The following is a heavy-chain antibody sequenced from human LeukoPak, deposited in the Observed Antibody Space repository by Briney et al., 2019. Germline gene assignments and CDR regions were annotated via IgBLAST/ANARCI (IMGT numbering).Heavy chain of an antibody. D-gene: IGHD3-10*01. J-gene: IGHJ4*02. Sequence: ASVKVSCKASGYTFTSYYMHWVRQAPGQGLEWMGIINPSGGSTTYAQKFQGRVTMTRDTSTSTVYMELSSLRSEDTAVYYCARSSGSYISGYWGQGTLVTVSS. CDR2: INPSGGST. CDR1: GYTFTSYY. V-gene: IGHV1-46*01. CDR3: ARSSGSYISGY.